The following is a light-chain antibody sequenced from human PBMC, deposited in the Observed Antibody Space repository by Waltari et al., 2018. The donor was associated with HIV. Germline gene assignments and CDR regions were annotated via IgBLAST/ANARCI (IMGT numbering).Light chain of an antibody. CDR2: DVF. CDR3: SSYTASTTLQWV. J-gene: IGLJ3*02. V-gene: IGLV2-14*03. Sequence: QSALTQPASVSGSTGQSITIPCNATSSDIEFYNYVSSYQQHPGKAPKLVIYDVFFRPSGISNRFSGSKSGNTASLSISGLQAEDEADYYCSSYTASTTLQWVFGGGTKLTVL. CDR1: SSDIEFYNY.